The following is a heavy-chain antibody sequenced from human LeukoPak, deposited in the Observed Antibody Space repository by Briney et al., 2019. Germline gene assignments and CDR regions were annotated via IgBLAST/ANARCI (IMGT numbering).Heavy chain of an antibody. CDR3: VRRHDY. J-gene: IGHJ4*02. V-gene: IGHV3-53*01. CDR1: GLDVNDNF. Sequence: GGSVRLSCVASGLDVNDNFMIWVRQAPGQGLEWISIIYASGGAYHAESVKGRFSAFRDTSKNTIFLQMNNLRAGDTAMYYCVRRHDYWGQGTLVTVSS. CDR2: IYASGGA.